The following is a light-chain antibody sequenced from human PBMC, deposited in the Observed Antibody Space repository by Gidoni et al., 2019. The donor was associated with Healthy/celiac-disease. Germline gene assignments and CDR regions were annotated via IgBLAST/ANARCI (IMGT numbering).Light chain of an antibody. Sequence: EIVMTQSPATLSVSPWERATLSCRASQSVSSNLAWYQQKPGQAPRLLIYGASTRATGIPARLSGSGSGTEFTLTISSLQSEDFAVDYCQQYNNWPEGTFGQGTKVEIK. CDR2: GAS. CDR3: QQYNNWPEGT. V-gene: IGKV3-15*01. J-gene: IGKJ1*01. CDR1: QSVSSN.